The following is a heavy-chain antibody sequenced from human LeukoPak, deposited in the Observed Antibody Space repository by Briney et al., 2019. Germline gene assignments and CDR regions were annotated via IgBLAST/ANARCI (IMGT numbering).Heavy chain of an antibody. J-gene: IGHJ4*02. V-gene: IGHV3-74*01. D-gene: IGHD6-13*01. CDR1: GFTFSSYW. CDR3: AGVHPRIAAADNLPDFDY. Sequence: GGSLRLSCAASGFTFSSYWMHWVRQAPGKGLVWVSRINSDGSSTSYADSVKGRFTISRDNAKNTLYLQMNSLRAEDTAVYYCAGVHPRIAAADNLPDFDYWGQGTLVTVSS. CDR2: INSDGSST.